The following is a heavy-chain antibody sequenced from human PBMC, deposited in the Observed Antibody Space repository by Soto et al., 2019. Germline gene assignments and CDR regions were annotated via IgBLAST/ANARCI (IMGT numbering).Heavy chain of an antibody. D-gene: IGHD2-15*01. V-gene: IGHV4-59*11. CDR1: GVSMSGHF. CDR3: AKLSAAERDSPFRIVFAS. CDR2: IYHTGSI. Sequence: QVQLQESGPGLVKPSETLSLTCTVSGVSMSGHFWNWIRQTPGRGLEWIGYIYHTGSIQYNPSLKSRVTMSIDTSKSQFSLKLKSVTAADTATYYCAKLSAAERDSPFRIVFASWGQGALVTVSA. J-gene: IGHJ4*02.